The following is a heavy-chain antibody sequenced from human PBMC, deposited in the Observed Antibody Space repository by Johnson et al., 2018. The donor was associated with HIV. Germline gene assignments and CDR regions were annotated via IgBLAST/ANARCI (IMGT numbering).Heavy chain of an antibody. J-gene: IGHJ3*02. CDR2: IYSGGST. Sequence: QVQLVESGGGLVQPGGSLRLSCAASGFTFSSYAMHWVRQAPGKGLEYVSAIYSGGSTYYTDSVKGRFTISRDTSKNTLYLQMNSLRAEDTAVYYCGVANWGSLGAFDIWGQGTMVTVSS. CDR3: GVANWGSLGAFDI. V-gene: IGHV3-64*04. CDR1: GFTFSSYA. D-gene: IGHD7-27*01.